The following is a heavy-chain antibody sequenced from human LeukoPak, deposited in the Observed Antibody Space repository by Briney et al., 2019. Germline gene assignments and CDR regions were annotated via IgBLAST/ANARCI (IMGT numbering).Heavy chain of an antibody. CDR1: GGSFSGYY. V-gene: IGHV3-20*04. J-gene: IGHJ5*02. Sequence: PSETLSLTCAVYGGSFSGYYWSWIRQPPGKGLEWVSGINWNGGSTGYADSVKGRFTISRDNAKNSLYLQMNSLRAEDTALYYCARDRGVDTAMVNWFDPWGQGTLVTVSS. CDR2: INWNGGST. CDR3: ARDRGVDTAMVNWFDP. D-gene: IGHD5-18*01.